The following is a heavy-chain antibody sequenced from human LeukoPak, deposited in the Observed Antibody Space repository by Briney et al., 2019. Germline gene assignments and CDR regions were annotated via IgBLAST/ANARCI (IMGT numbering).Heavy chain of an antibody. CDR3: ARQDFGWLHPGGHDAFDI. J-gene: IGHJ3*02. CDR1: GGSISSYY. D-gene: IGHD5-24*01. V-gene: IGHV4-4*09. Sequence: SETLSLTCTVSGGSISSYYWSWIQQPPGKGLEWIGYIYTSGSTNYNPSLKSRVTISVDTSKNQFSLKLSSVTAADTAVYYCARQDFGWLHPGGHDAFDIWGQGTMVTVSS. CDR2: IYTSGST.